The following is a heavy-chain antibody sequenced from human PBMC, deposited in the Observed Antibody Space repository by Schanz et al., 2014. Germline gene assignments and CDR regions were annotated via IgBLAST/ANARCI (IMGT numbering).Heavy chain of an antibody. CDR2: IWYDENNK. CDR3: AKGMGYCSGGTCYDYYYYGLDV. J-gene: IGHJ6*02. D-gene: IGHD2-15*01. V-gene: IGHV3-33*06. CDR1: GFTFSSYG. Sequence: QVQLVESGGGVVQFGRSLRLSCVASGFTFSSYGMHWVRQAPGKGLEWVAVIWYDENNKYYADSVKGRFTISRDNSKNTLYLQMNTLRAEDTAVYYCAKGMGYCSGGTCYDYYYYGLDVWGQGTTVTVSS.